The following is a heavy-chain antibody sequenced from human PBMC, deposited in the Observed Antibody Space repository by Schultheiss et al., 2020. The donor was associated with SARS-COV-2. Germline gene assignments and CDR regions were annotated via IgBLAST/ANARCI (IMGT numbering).Heavy chain of an antibody. Sequence: GESLKISCAASGFTFSDYYMSWIRQAPGKGLEWVSYISSSSSYTNYADSVKGRFTISRDNAKNSLYLQMNSLRAEDTAVYYCARDRPFVVNDYGDYDAFDIWGQGTMVTVSS. V-gene: IGHV3-11*06. CDR3: ARDRPFVVNDYGDYDAFDI. D-gene: IGHD4-17*01. CDR1: GFTFSDYY. J-gene: IGHJ3*02. CDR2: ISSSSSYT.